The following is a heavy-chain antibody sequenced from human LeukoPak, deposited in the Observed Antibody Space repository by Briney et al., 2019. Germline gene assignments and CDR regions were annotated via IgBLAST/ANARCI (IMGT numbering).Heavy chain of an antibody. Sequence: GGSLRLSCAASGFRFDVYAMYWVRQAQGKGLEWVSGITWNSGSIDYADSVKGRFTISRDNAKNSLYLQMNSLRVEDMALYYCARGGGNDFWSGYHDFWGQGTLVTVSS. D-gene: IGHD3-3*01. J-gene: IGHJ4*02. CDR2: ITWNSGSI. V-gene: IGHV3-9*03. CDR3: ARGGGNDFWSGYHDF. CDR1: GFRFDVYA.